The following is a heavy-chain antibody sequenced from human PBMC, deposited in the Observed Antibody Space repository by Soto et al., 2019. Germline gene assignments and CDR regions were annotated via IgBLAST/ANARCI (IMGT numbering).Heavy chain of an antibody. J-gene: IGHJ4*02. D-gene: IGHD6-13*01. CDR2: IRSKANSYAT. CDR1: GFTFSGSA. V-gene: IGHV3-73*01. Sequence: GGSLRLSCAASGFTFSGSAMHWVRQASGKGLEWVGRIRSKANSYATAYAASVKGRFTISRDDSKNTAYLQMNSLKTEDTAVYYCTRLAPGIASHWGQGTLVTAPQ. CDR3: TRLAPGIASH.